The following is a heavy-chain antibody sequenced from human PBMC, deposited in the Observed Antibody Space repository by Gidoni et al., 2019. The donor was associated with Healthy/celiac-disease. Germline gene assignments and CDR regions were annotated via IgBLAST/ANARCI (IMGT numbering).Heavy chain of an antibody. CDR1: GFTFSSYA. V-gene: IGHV3-23*01. CDR2: ISGSGGST. J-gene: IGHJ5*02. D-gene: IGHD4-17*01. Sequence: EVQLLESGGGLVQPGGSLRLSCAASGFTFSSYAMSWVRQAPGKGREWVSAISGSGGSTYYADSVKGRFTISRDNSKNMLYLQMNSLRAEDTAVYYCAKAPMTTVTAGWFDPWGQGTLVTVSS. CDR3: AKAPMTTVTAGWFDP.